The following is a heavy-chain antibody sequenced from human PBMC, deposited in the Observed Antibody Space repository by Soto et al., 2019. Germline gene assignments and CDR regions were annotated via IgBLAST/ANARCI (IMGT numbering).Heavy chain of an antibody. CDR1: GFTFSSYA. D-gene: IGHD6-13*01. V-gene: IGHV3-23*01. J-gene: IGHJ3*02. CDR2: ISGSGGST. CDR3: AKDARIAAAGNRLAFDAFDI. Sequence: PGGSLRLSCAASGFTFSSYAMSWVRQAPGKGLEWVSAISGSGGSTYYADSVKGRFTISRDNSKNTLYLQMNSLRAEHTAVYYCAKDARIAAAGNRLAFDAFDIWGQGTMVTVSS.